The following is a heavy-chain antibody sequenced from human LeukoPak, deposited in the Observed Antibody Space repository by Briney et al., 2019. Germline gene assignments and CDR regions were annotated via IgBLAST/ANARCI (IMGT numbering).Heavy chain of an antibody. CDR1: GGSFSGYY. CDR2: INHSGST. D-gene: IGHD3-22*01. Sequence: SETLSLTCGVYGGSFSGYYWSWIRQPPGKGLEWIGEINHSGSTNYNPSLKSRVTISVDTSKNQFSLTLSAVTAADTAVYYCARGRGYYYDSSGYYTFDYWGQGTLATVSS. V-gene: IGHV4-34*01. J-gene: IGHJ4*02. CDR3: ARGRGYYYDSSGYYTFDY.